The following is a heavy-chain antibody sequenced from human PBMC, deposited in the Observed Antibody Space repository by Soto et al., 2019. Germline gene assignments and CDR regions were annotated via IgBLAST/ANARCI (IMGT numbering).Heavy chain of an antibody. CDR1: GFTFDDYT. CDR2: ISWDGGST. Sequence: EVQLVESGGVVVQPGGSLRLSCAASGFTFDDYTMHWVRQGPGKGLEWVSLISWDGGSTYYADSVKGRFTISRDNSKNSLYLQMNSLRTEDTALYYCASTRSSSRAGDAFDIWGQGTMVTVSS. V-gene: IGHV3-43*01. D-gene: IGHD6-13*01. CDR3: ASTRSSSRAGDAFDI. J-gene: IGHJ3*02.